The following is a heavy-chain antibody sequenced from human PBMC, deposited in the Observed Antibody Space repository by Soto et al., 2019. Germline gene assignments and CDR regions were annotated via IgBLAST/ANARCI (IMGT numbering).Heavy chain of an antibody. J-gene: IGHJ4*02. CDR3: ARPGLQFFD. CDR2: TRNKVYSYTT. CDR1: GFSVSDQY. Sequence: GGSLRLSCAASGFSVSDQYIDWVRQAPGKGLEWIGRTRNKVYSYTTEYAASVKGRFTISRDDSQNSLFLQWSSLKASDTAMYYCARPGLQFFDWGEGTLVTVSS. D-gene: IGHD3-3*01. V-gene: IGHV3-72*01.